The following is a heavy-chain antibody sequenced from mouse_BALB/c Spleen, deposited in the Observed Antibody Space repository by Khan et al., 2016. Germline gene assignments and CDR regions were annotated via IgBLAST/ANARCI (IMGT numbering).Heavy chain of an antibody. CDR1: GYTFRNYG. CDR3: ARRGLYALDY. CDR2: INTHTGEP. J-gene: IGHJ4*01. V-gene: IGHV9-3-1*01. D-gene: IGHD3-1*01. Sequence: QIQLVQSGPELKKPGETVKISCKASGYTFRNYGMKWVKQAPGKGLKWMGWINTHTGEPTYADDFKGRFVFSLETSASTAYLQIKDVKNEDTATXCCARRGLYALDYWGQGTSVTVSS.